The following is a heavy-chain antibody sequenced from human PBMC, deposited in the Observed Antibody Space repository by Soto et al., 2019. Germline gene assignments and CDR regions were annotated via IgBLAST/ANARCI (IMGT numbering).Heavy chain of an antibody. J-gene: IGHJ6*02. CDR3: ARDRSSSWYGRGYHYYGMEV. V-gene: IGHV3-48*04. CDR2: ISTSGSII. Sequence: GGSLRLSCAASGFTFSIYSINWVRQAPGKGLEWVSYISTSGSIIYYADSVEGRFTISSDNAKNSLYLQMNSLRAEDTAVYYCARDRSSSWYGRGYHYYGMEVWGQGTTVTVSS. D-gene: IGHD6-13*01. CDR1: GFTFSIYS.